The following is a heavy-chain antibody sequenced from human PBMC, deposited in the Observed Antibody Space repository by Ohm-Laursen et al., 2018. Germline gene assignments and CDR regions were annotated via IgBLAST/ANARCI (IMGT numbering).Heavy chain of an antibody. D-gene: IGHD3-10*01. J-gene: IGHJ4*02. CDR3: AKDSNYDYFDY. Sequence: SLRLSCTASGFTFSSYGMHWVRQAPGKGLEWVAVISYDGSNKYYADSVKGRFTIFRDNSKNTLYLQMNSLRAEDTAVYYCAKDSNYDYFDYWGQGTLVTVSS. CDR2: ISYDGSNK. CDR1: GFTFSSYG. V-gene: IGHV3-30*18.